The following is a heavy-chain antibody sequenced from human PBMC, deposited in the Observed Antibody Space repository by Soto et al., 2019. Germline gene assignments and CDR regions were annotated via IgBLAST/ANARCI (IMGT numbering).Heavy chain of an antibody. V-gene: IGHV4-59*08. CDR3: VRQGIDYLHGLVDV. J-gene: IGHJ6*02. Sequence: QVQLQQSGPRLVKPSETLSLTCTVSSGPDRSHNWGWIRQPPGRGQEWIGYVYYTGDTAYNPSLRGRVTISADTSTNDISLTLNSVTAADTAVYYCVRQGIDYLHGLVDVWGQGTTVSVSS. CDR1: SGPDRSHN. CDR2: VYYTGDT. D-gene: IGHD4-17*01.